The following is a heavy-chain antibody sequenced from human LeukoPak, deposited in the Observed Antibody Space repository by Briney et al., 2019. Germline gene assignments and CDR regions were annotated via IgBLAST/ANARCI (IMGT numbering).Heavy chain of an antibody. D-gene: IGHD3-10*01. CDR1: GFSITTDSYC. J-gene: IGHJ4*02. Sequence: SETLSLTCTVSGFSITTDSYCWGWIRQPPGKGLEWIGYDYCGGNTNYDPSLKRRVTISVDTSKNQFSLTLTSVTAADTAVYFCARDHFGSLDSSGQGILVTVSS. V-gene: IGHV4-61*01. CDR2: DYCGGNT. CDR3: ARDHFGSLDS.